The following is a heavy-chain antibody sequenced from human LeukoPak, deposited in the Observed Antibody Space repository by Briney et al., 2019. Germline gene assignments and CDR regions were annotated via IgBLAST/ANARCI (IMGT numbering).Heavy chain of an antibody. CDR3: AGNASASSDY. Sequence: SETLSLTCAGYGGSFSGYYRSWIRQPPGKGLEWIGEINHSGSTNYNPSLKSRVTISLETSKNQFSLKLSSVTAADTAVYYCAGNASASSDYWGQRTLVTVSS. CDR1: GGSFSGYY. J-gene: IGHJ4*02. CDR2: INHSGST. D-gene: IGHD2-2*01. V-gene: IGHV4-34*01.